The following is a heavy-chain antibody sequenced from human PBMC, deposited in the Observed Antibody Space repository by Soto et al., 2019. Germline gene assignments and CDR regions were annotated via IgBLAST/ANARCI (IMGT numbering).Heavy chain of an antibody. CDR3: AIDIRRGGYCSGGSCYNWFDP. CDR1: GFTFSSYW. J-gene: IGHJ5*02. D-gene: IGHD2-15*01. V-gene: IGHV3-7*01. Sequence: GGSLRLSCAASGFTFSSYWMSWVRQAPGKGLEWVANIKQDGSEKYYVDFLKGLFTISRDNAKNSLYLQMNSLRAEDTAVYYCAIDIRRGGYCSGGSCYNWFDPWGQGTLVTVSS. CDR2: IKQDGSEK.